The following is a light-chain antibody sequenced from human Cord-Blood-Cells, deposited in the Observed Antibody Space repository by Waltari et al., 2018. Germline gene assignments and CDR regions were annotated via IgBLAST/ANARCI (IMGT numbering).Light chain of an antibody. CDR3: SSYTSSSTYV. CDR2: DVS. CDR1: SSDVGGYNY. J-gene: IGLJ1*01. Sequence: QSALTQPASVSGSPGQSITISCTGTSSDVGGYNYVSWYQQHPGKARKLMIYDVSKRRSGASILISGSKSGNTASLTISGLHAEDEADYYCSSYTSSSTYVFGTGTKVTVL. V-gene: IGLV2-14*01.